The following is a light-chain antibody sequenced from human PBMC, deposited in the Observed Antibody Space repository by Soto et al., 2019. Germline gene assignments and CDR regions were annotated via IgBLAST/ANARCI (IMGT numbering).Light chain of an antibody. CDR1: NNDIGGYNY. J-gene: IGLJ2*01. Sequence: QSVLTQPASVSGSPGQSITISCTGTNNDIGGYNYVSWYQQHPGEAPKVMIVEVSNRPSGVSNRFSGSKSGNTASLTISGLQAEDEADYYCASYTNNKLVDVLFGGGTKLTVL. CDR2: EVS. V-gene: IGLV2-14*01. CDR3: ASYTNNKLVDVL.